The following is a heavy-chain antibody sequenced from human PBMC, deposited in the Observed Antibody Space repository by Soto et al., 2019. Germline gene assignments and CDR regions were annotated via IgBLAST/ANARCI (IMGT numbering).Heavy chain of an antibody. CDR1: GGTFSSYA. V-gene: IGHV1-69*01. Sequence: QVQLVQSGAEVKKPGSSVKVSCKASGGTFSSYAISWVRQAPGQGLEWMGGIIPIFGTANYAQKFQVRVTNTADESTSTAYIELGSRRSEDTAVYYCAGCGGDSPSYHYSYGMDVGGQGTTVTVSS. D-gene: IGHD2-21*02. CDR2: IIPIFGTA. CDR3: AGCGGDSPSYHYSYGMDV. J-gene: IGHJ6*02.